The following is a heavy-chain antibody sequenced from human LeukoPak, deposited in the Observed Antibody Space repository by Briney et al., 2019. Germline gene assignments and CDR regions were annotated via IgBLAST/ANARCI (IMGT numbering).Heavy chain of an antibody. CDR3: ARCDILTGYYLGYDY. CDR2: IIPIFGTA. D-gene: IGHD3-9*01. Sequence: SVKVSCKASGGTFSSYAISWVRQAPGQGLEWMGGIIPIFGTANYAQKFQGRVTITADKSTSTAYMELSSLRSEDTAVYYCARCDILTGYYLGYDYWGQGTLVTVSS. J-gene: IGHJ4*02. CDR1: GGTFSSYA. V-gene: IGHV1-69*06.